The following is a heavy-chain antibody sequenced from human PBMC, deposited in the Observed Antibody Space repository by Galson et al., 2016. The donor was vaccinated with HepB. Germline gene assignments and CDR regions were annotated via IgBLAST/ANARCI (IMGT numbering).Heavy chain of an antibody. Sequence: GFTFSNYAMSWVRQAPGKGLEWVSAIGGSGGSTLYADSVKGRFTISRDNSKDTVYLQMNSLRAEDTAIYYCARARGSTTSCYGYWGQGTLVTVSS. CDR1: GFTFSNYA. CDR2: IGGSGGST. CDR3: ARARGSTTSCYGY. V-gene: IGHV3-23*01. J-gene: IGHJ4*02. D-gene: IGHD2-2*01.